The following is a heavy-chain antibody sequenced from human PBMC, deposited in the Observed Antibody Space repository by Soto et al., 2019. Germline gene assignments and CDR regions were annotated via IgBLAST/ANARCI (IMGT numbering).Heavy chain of an antibody. V-gene: IGHV3-15*01. CDR1: GFPFTKAW. J-gene: IGHJ3*02. CDR3: NTDGFTVIVGI. Sequence: PGGSLRLSCAASGFPFTKAWMTWVRQAPGKGLEWVGRIRSKTSSETREYAAPVKGRFTISRDDSKNMLYLEMNSLKIEDTGVYYCNTDGFTVIVGIWGQGTMVTV. CDR2: IRSKTSSETR. D-gene: IGHD3-22*01.